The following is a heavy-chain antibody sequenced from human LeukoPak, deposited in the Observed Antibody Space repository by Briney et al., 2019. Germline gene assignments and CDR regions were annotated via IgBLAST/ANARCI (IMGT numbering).Heavy chain of an antibody. J-gene: IGHJ4*02. CDR3: ARQSLDIVVVVAAWIDY. CDR2: IYYSGST. CDR1: GGSISSSSYY. Sequence: SETLSLTCTVSGGSISSSSYYSGWICQPPGKGLEWIGSIYYSGSTYYNPSLKSRVTISVDTSKNQFSLKLSSVTAADTAVYYCARQSLDIVVVVAAWIDYWGQGTLVTVSS. D-gene: IGHD2-15*01. V-gene: IGHV4-39*01.